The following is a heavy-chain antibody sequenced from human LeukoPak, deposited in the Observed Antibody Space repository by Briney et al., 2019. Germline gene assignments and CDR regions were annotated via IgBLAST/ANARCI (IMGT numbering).Heavy chain of an antibody. V-gene: IGHV3-23*01. CDR1: GFTFSSYG. CDR3: ARGGYYGSGTYYSPTSPH. Sequence: GGSLRLSCATSGFTFSSYGMTWVRQAPRKGLEWVSSISGSGDNTSYADSVKGRFTFSRDNSKDTLYLQMNSLRAEDTAVYYCARGGYYGSGTYYSPTSPHWGQGTLVTVSS. D-gene: IGHD3-10*01. J-gene: IGHJ4*02. CDR2: ISGSGDNT.